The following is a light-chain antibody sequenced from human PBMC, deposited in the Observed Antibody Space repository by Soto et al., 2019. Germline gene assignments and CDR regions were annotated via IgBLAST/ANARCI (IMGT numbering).Light chain of an antibody. Sequence: QAVVTQPPSVSGAPGQRVTISCTGSSSNIGAGYDVHWYQQLPGTAPKLLIYGNSNRPSGVPDRFSGSKSGTSASLAITGLQAEDEADYYCQSYDSSLSFWVFGGGTKVTVL. CDR1: SSNIGAGYD. J-gene: IGLJ3*02. CDR3: QSYDSSLSFWV. V-gene: IGLV1-40*01. CDR2: GNS.